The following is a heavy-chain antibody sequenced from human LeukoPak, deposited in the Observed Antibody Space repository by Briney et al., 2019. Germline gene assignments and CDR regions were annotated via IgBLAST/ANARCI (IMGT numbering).Heavy chain of an antibody. D-gene: IGHD2-8*01. CDR2: INPNSGGT. CDR1: GYTFTGYY. Sequence: ASVKVSCKASGYTFTGYYMHWVRQAPGQGLEWMGWINPNSGGTNYAQKFQGRVTMTRDTSISTAYMELSRLRSDDTAVYYCARDPPGVRYGRPIFDFWGQGTLVTVSS. J-gene: IGHJ4*02. V-gene: IGHV1-2*02. CDR3: ARDPPGVRYGRPIFDF.